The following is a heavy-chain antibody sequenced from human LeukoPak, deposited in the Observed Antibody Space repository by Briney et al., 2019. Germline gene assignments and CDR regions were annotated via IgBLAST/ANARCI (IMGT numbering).Heavy chain of an antibody. V-gene: IGHV4-38-2*02. CDR2: IYHSGST. J-gene: IGHJ4*02. CDR1: GYSISSGYN. Sequence: PSETLSLTCTVSGYSISSGYNWGWIRQPPGKGLEWIGSIYHSGSTYYNPSLKSRVTISVDTSKNQFSLKLSSVTAADTAVYYCARVGQGGGSYYFDYWGQGTLVTVSS. D-gene: IGHD2-15*01. CDR3: ARVGQGGGSYYFDY.